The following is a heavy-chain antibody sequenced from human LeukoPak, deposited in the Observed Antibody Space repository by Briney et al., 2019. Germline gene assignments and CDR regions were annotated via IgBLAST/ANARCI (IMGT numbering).Heavy chain of an antibody. CDR2: ISYSGNT. CDR1: GGSTSSYY. V-gene: IGHV4-59*01. D-gene: IGHD4-17*01. CDR3: ARKTGLRYFDY. J-gene: IGHJ4*02. Sequence: PSETLSLTCTVPGGSTSSYYWSWIRQPPGKGLEWIGYISYSGNTNYNPSLKSRVTISVDTSKSQFPLNLSSVTAADTAVYYCARKTGLRYFDYWGQGTLVTVSS.